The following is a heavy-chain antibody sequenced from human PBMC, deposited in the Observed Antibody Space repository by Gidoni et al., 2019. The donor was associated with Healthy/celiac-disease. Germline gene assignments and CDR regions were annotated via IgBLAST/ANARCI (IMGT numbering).Heavy chain of an antibody. D-gene: IGHD7-27*01. CDR3: ARGNHWGNYVYSYGMDV. V-gene: IGHV4-59*01. CDR2: IYYSWST. J-gene: IGHJ6*02. Sequence: QVQLQESGPGLVKPSETLSLTCNVSGGSISSYYWSWIRQPPGKGLEWIGYIYYSWSTNYTPSLKSRVTISVDTSKNQFSLKLSSVTAADTAVYYCARGNHWGNYVYSYGMDVWGQGTTVTVSS. CDR1: GGSISSYY.